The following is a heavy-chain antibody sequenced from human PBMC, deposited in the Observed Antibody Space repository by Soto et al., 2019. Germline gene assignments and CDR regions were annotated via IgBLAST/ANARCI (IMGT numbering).Heavy chain of an antibody. CDR2: IWYDGSNK. D-gene: IGHD3-10*01. V-gene: IGHV3-33*01. CDR3: ARTGGELLSTENWFDP. Sequence: GGSLRLSCAASGFTFSSYGMHWVRQAPGKGLEWVAVIWYDGSNKYYADSVKGRFTISRDNSKNTLYLQMNSLRAEDTAVYYCARTGGELLSTENWFDPWGQGTLVTVSS. J-gene: IGHJ5*02. CDR1: GFTFSSYG.